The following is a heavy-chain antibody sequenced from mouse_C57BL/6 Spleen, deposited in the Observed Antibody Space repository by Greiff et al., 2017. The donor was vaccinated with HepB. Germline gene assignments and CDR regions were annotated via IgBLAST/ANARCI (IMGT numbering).Heavy chain of an antibody. CDR3: ALYGSTSWFAY. CDR1: GYTFTDYY. J-gene: IGHJ3*01. CDR2: INPNNGGT. V-gene: IGHV1-26*01. D-gene: IGHD1-1*01. Sequence: VQLQQSGPELVKPGASVKISCKASGYTFTDYYMNWVKQSHGKSLEWIGDINPNNGGTSYNQKFKGKATLTVDKSSSTAYMELRSLTSDDSSVYYCALYGSTSWFAYWGQGTLVTVSA.